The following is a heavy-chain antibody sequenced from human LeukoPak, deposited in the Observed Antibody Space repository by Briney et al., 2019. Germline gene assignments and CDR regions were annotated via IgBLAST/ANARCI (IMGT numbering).Heavy chain of an antibody. J-gene: IGHJ4*02. V-gene: IGHV3-23*01. CDR3: VREDTPATANY. CDR2: ISGGGDIT. Sequence: PGGSLRLSCAASGFNFANHAMSWVRQTAGKGLEWVSAISGGGDITYYADSVKGRFIISRDNSKDTLFLQMHSLRPGDTAVYYCVREDTPATANYWGQGTLVTISS. D-gene: IGHD2-21*02. CDR1: GFNFANHA.